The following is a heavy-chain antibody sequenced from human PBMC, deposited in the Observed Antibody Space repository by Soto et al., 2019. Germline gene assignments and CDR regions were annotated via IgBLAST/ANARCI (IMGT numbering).Heavy chain of an antibody. J-gene: IGHJ5*02. D-gene: IGHD3-10*01. CDR3: ARDGYYGSGSYYSWFDP. Sequence: ASLKVSCKASGYTFTSYYMHWVRQAPGQGLEWMGIINPSGGSTSYAQKFQGRVTMTRDTSTSTVYMELSSLRSEDTAVYYCARDGYYGSGSYYSWFDPWGQGTLVTVSS. CDR1: GYTFTSYY. CDR2: INPSGGST. V-gene: IGHV1-46*01.